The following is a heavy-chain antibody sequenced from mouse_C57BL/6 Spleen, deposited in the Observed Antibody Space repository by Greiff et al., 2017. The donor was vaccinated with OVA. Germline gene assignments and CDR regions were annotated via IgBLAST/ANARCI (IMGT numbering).Heavy chain of an antibody. V-gene: IGHV1-69*01. J-gene: IGHJ3*01. CDR1: GYTFTSYW. CDR2: IDPSDSYT. Sequence: QVQLQQPGAELVMPGASVKLSCKASGYTFTSYWMHWVKQRPGQGLEWIGEIDPSDSYTNYNQKFNGKSTLTVDKSSSTAYMQHSSLTSEDSAVYYCATYYDGSRAWCAYWGQGTLVTVSA. D-gene: IGHD1-1*01. CDR3: ATYYDGSRAWCAY.